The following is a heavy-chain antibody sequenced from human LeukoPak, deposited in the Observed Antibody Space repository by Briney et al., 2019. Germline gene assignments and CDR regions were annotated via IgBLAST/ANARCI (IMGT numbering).Heavy chain of an antibody. CDR2: ISYDGSNK. V-gene: IGHV3-30*03. J-gene: IGHJ1*01. D-gene: IGHD6-13*01. CDR1: GFTFSSYG. CDR3: TTYSSSWNHFQH. Sequence: GGSLRLSCAASGFTFSSYGMHWVRQAPGKGLEWVAVISYDGSNKYYADSVKGRFTISRDNSKNTLYLQMNSLRAEDTAVYYCTTYSSSWNHFQHWGQGTLVTVSS.